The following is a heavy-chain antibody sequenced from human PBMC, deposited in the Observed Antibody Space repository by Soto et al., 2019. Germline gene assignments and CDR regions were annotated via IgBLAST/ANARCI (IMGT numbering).Heavy chain of an antibody. CDR2: SSTYNGNT. V-gene: IGHV1-18*01. Sequence: ASVKVSCKASGYTLSNYGISWVRQAPGQGLEWMGWSSTYNGNTKYAKKFQGRVTMTTDTSTSTAYMELRSLRSDDTAVYYCVRDHHDFSSDYHYYHMDVWGKGTMVTVSS. CDR3: VRDHHDFSSDYHYYHMDV. J-gene: IGHJ6*03. CDR1: GYTLSNYG. D-gene: IGHD3-3*01.